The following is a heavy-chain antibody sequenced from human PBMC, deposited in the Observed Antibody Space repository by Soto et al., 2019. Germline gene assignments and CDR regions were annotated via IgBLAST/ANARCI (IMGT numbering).Heavy chain of an antibody. CDR1: GGSISSYY. J-gene: IGHJ5*02. V-gene: IGHV4-59*01. Sequence: SETLSLTCTVSGGSISSYYWSWIRQPPGKGLECIGYIYYSGSTNYNPSLKSRVTISVDTSKNQFSLKLSSVTAADTAVYYCARVKPSFGFDPWGQGTLVTVSS. CDR3: ARVKPSFGFDP. CDR2: IYYSGST.